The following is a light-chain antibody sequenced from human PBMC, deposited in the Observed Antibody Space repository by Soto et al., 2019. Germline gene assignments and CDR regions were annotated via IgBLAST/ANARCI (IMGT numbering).Light chain of an antibody. CDR1: QSISSSY. CDR3: QQYGNPPPNA. Sequence: EIVLTQSPGTLSLSAGEGATLSCRASQSISSSYLAWYQQKPGQAPRVLIYGASSRATGIPDRFSGSGSGTDFTLTISRLEPEDFAVYFCQQYGNPPPNAFGQGTKVDIK. CDR2: GAS. V-gene: IGKV3-20*01. J-gene: IGKJ2*01.